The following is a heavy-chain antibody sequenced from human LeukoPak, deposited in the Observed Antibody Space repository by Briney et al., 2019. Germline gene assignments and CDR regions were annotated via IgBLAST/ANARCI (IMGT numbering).Heavy chain of an antibody. J-gene: IGHJ4*02. CDR3: ARRYRGVGAANS. CDR2: MNTNSGNT. Sequence: ASVKGSCKASRYTFTSYDFNWVRQATGQGREWGGWMNTNSGNTGYAQKFQGRVTMPKHTSIRAAYMELSSLSCEDTAVYYCARRYRGVGAANSWGQGTLVTVSS. CDR1: RYTFTSYD. D-gene: IGHD1-26*01. V-gene: IGHV1-8*01.